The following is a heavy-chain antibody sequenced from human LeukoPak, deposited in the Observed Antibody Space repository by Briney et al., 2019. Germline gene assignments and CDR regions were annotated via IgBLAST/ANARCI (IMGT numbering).Heavy chain of an antibody. CDR2: INHSGST. J-gene: IGHJ4*02. CDR1: GGSFSGYY. Sequence: PSENLSLTCAVYGGSFSGYYWSWIRQPPGKGLEWIGEINHSGSTNYNPSLKSRVTISVDTSKNRFSLKLSSVTAADTAVYYCARKNYAHKKPFDYWGQGTLVTVSS. CDR3: ARKNYAHKKPFDY. D-gene: IGHD2-2*01. V-gene: IGHV4-34*01.